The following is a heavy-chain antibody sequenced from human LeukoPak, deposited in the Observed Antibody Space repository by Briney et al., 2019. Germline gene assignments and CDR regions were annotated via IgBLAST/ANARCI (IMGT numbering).Heavy chain of an antibody. CDR2: INPNSGGT. CDR3: ARDSYDSSGYYDYYGMDV. CDR1: GYTFTGYY. J-gene: IGHJ6*02. D-gene: IGHD3-22*01. V-gene: IGHV1-2*02. Sequence: ASVKVSCKASGYTFTGYYMHWVRQAPGQGLEWMGWINPNSGGTNYAQKFQGRVTMTRDTSISTAYMELSRLRSDDTAVYYCARDSYDSSGYYDYYGMDVWGQGTTVTVSS.